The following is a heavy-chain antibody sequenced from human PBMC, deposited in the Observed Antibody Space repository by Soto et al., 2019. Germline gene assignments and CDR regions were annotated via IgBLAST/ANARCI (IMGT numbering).Heavy chain of an antibody. J-gene: IGHJ4*02. CDR2: LWSDGSNK. Sequence: QVQLVESGGGVVQPGRSLRLSCAASGFTLSSYGMHWVRQAPGKGLEWVAILWSDGSNKYYADSVKGRFTISRDNSKNTLYLQMNSLRAEDTAVYYCARDPTVSKSFDYWGQGTLVTVSS. V-gene: IGHV3-33*01. CDR1: GFTLSSYG. CDR3: ARDPTVSKSFDY. D-gene: IGHD4-17*01.